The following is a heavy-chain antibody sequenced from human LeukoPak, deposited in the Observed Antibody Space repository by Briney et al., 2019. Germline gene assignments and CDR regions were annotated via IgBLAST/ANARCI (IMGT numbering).Heavy chain of an antibody. CDR2: IGTAGDT. D-gene: IGHD1-1*01. Sequence: PGGSLRLSCAASGFTFSECDMHWVRQATGKGLEWVSAIGTAGDTYYTGSVKGRFTISRENAKNSLYLQMNSLRAGDTAVYYCARVAKERVGGVYYFDYWGQGTLVTVSS. V-gene: IGHV3-13*01. CDR3: ARVAKERVGGVYYFDY. J-gene: IGHJ4*02. CDR1: GFTFSECD.